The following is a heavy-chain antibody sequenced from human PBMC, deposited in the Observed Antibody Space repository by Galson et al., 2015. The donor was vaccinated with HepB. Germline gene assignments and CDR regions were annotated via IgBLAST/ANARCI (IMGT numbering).Heavy chain of an antibody. Sequence: SLRLSCAASGFTFSNAWMTWVRQAPGKGLEWVGRIKSKTDGETTDYAAPVKGRFTISRDDSKNTLYLQMDSLKTEDTAVYYCTEDGIHLWSRGSWGQGTLVTVSS. J-gene: IGHJ5*02. CDR2: IKSKTDGETT. CDR1: GFTFSNAW. V-gene: IGHV3-15*01. D-gene: IGHD5-18*01. CDR3: TEDGIHLWSRGS.